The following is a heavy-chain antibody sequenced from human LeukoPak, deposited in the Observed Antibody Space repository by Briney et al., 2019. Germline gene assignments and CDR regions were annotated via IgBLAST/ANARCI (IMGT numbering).Heavy chain of an antibody. CDR1: GFTFSSYA. CDR2: ISGSGGST. Sequence: GGSLRLSCAASGFTFSSYAMSWVRQPPGKGLEWVSAISGSGGSTYYADSVKGRFTISRDNSKNTLYLQMNSLRAEDTAVYYCASHGGSGSSNWFDPWGQGTLVTVSS. V-gene: IGHV3-23*01. CDR3: ASHGGSGSSNWFDP. D-gene: IGHD3-10*01. J-gene: IGHJ5*02.